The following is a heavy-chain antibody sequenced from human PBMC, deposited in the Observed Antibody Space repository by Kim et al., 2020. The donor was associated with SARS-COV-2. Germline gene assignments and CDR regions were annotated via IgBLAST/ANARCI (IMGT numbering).Heavy chain of an antibody. J-gene: IGHJ6*02. CDR2: INPSGGST. D-gene: IGHD2-15*01. CDR3: ARAPTTGSVVVVAATPLDYYYSGMDV. V-gene: IGHV1-46*01. Sequence: ASVKVSCKASGYTFTSYYMHWVRQAPGQGLEWMGIINPSGGSTSYAQKFQGRVTMTRDTSTSTVYMELSSLRSEDTAVYYCARAPTTGSVVVVAATPLDYYYSGMDVWGQGTTVTVSS. CDR1: GYTFTSYY.